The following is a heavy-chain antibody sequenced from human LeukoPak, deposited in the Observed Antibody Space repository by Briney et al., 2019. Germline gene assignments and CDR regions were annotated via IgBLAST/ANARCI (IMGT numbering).Heavy chain of an antibody. CDR1: GGSISSYY. J-gene: IGHJ4*02. CDR3: ASAQRLRVFYLDY. V-gene: IGHV4-59*01. CDR2: IYSSGST. Sequence: PSETLSLTCTVSGGSISSYYWSWIRQPPGKGLAWIGYIYSSGSTNYNPSLKSRVTISVDTSKNQFSLKLSSVTAADTAVYYCASAQRLRVFYLDYWGQGTLVTVSS. D-gene: IGHD4-17*01.